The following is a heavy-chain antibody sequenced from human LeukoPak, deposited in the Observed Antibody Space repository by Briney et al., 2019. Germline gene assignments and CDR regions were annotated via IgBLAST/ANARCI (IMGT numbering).Heavy chain of an antibody. V-gene: IGHV4-59*12. CDR2: IYYSGST. CDR3: ARGAGPFFGVVTPFDY. J-gene: IGHJ4*02. CDR1: GGSISSYY. Sequence: SETLSLTCTVSGGSISSYYWGWIRQPPGKGLEWIGYIYYSGSTSYNPSLKSRVTISVDTSKNQFSLKLSSVTAADTAVYYCARGAGPFFGVVTPFDYWGQGTLVTVSS. D-gene: IGHD3-3*01.